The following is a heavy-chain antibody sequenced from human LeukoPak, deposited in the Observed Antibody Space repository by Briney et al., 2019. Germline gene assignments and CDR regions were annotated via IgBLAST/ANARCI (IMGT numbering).Heavy chain of an antibody. CDR1: GGSISSYY. V-gene: IGHV4-59*01. D-gene: IGHD3-9*01. CDR2: IYYSGST. J-gene: IGHJ4*02. CDR3: ARSPTQRYFDWFYFDY. Sequence: SETLSLTCTVSGGSISSYYWSWIRQPPGKGLERIGYIYYSGSTNYNPSLKSRVTISVDTSKNQFSLKLSSVTAADTAVYYCARSPTQRYFDWFYFDYWGQGTLVTVSS.